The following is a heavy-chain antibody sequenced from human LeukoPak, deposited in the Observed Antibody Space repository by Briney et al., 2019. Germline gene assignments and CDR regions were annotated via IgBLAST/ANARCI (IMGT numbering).Heavy chain of an antibody. CDR1: GGTFSSYA. J-gene: IGHJ4*02. D-gene: IGHD3-22*01. CDR3: ARDTDSSGYYYRYYFDY. Sequence: SVKVSCKASGGTFSSYAISWVRQAPGQGLEWMGGIIPIFGTANYAQKFQGRDTITADESTSTAYMELSSLRSEDTAVYYCARDTDSSGYYYRYYFDYWGQGTLVAVSS. CDR2: IIPIFGTA. V-gene: IGHV1-69*13.